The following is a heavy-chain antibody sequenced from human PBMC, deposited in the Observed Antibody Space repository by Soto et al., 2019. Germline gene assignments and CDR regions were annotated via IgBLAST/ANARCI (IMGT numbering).Heavy chain of an antibody. Sequence: EVQLVESGRGLVQPGRSLRLSCTTSGFTFADYAMTWFRQAPGKGLEWVGFIRSGPYGGTSQYAASVKGRFSISRDDSNSVAYLQMNSLKSEDSAVYHCARPQDFDSIWGSPLGYWGQGTLVTVSS. CDR1: GFTFADYA. CDR2: IRSGPYGGTS. V-gene: IGHV3-49*03. J-gene: IGHJ4*02. D-gene: IGHD3-16*01. CDR3: ARPQDFDSIWGSPLGY.